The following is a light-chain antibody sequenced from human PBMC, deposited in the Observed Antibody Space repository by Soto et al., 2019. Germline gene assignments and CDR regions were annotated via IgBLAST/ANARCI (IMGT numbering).Light chain of an antibody. J-gene: IGKJ4*01. CDR3: QHYGSSPLT. CDR1: QSVSSSY. CDR2: GAS. Sequence: EIVLTQSPGTLSLSPGERATLSCRASQSVSSSYLAWYQQKPGQAPRLLIYGASSRATGIPDRFSGSGSGTDFTLTISRLEPEALAVYYCQHYGSSPLTFGGGTYVEIK. V-gene: IGKV3-20*01.